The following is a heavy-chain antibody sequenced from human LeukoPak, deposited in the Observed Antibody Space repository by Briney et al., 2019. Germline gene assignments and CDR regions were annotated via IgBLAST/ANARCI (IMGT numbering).Heavy chain of an antibody. CDR3: AREMDSSGYYWLDY. CDR1: GGSISSYH. Sequence: PSETLSLTRRVSGGSISSYHWSWIRQPAGKELEWVGRIFHSGSTDYNPSLKSRVTMSVDTSKNQFSLNMTSVTAADTAVYYCAREMDSSGYYWLDYWGRGTLVTVSS. D-gene: IGHD3-22*01. J-gene: IGHJ4*02. V-gene: IGHV4-4*07. CDR2: IFHSGST.